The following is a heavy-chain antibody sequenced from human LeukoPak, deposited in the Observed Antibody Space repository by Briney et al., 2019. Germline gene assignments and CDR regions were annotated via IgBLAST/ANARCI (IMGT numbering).Heavy chain of an antibody. J-gene: IGHJ4*02. CDR3: ASDGCDQPNKNLHY. CDR2: IKSDGTST. V-gene: IGHV3-74*01. Sequence: GGSLRLSCAASGFIFSSYWMHWVRQAPGKGLVWVSRIKSDGTSTNYADSVKGRFTISGDNAKNSLFLQMNSLRADDTAVYYCASDGCDQPNKNLHYWGQGTLVTVSS. CDR1: GFIFSSYW. D-gene: IGHD2-2*01.